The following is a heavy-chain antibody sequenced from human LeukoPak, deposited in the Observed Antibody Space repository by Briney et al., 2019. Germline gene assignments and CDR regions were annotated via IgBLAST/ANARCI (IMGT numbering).Heavy chain of an antibody. J-gene: IGHJ4*02. CDR1: GYTFTGYY. Sequence: GASVKVSCKASGYTFTGYYMHWVRQAPGQGLEWMGWINPNSGGTNYAQKLQGRVTMTTDTSTSTAYMELRSLRSDDTAVYYCARDYGSGSYYNLAFYREIPYYFDYWGQGTLVTVSS. V-gene: IGHV1-2*02. D-gene: IGHD3-10*01. CDR3: ARDYGSGSYYNLAFYREIPYYFDY. CDR2: INPNSGGT.